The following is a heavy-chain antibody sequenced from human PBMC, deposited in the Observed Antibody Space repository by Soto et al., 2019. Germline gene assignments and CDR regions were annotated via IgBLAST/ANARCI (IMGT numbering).Heavy chain of an antibody. D-gene: IGHD2-21*02. CDR3: ARDSAYCGGDCYFVFDY. V-gene: IGHV4-31*03. CDR2: IYYSGST. CDR1: GGSISSGCYY. Sequence: PSETLSLTCTVSGGSISSGCYYWSWIRQHPGKGLEWIGYIYYSGSTYYNPSLKSRVTISVDTSKNQFSLKLSSVTAADTAVYYCARDSAYCGGDCYFVFDYWGQGTLVTVSS. J-gene: IGHJ4*02.